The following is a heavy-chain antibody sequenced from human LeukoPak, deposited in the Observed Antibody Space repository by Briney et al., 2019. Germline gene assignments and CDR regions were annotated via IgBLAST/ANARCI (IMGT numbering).Heavy chain of an antibody. CDR3: ARQVVAVSRIWFDP. J-gene: IGHJ5*02. Sequence: SETLSLTCTVSGGSISSGAYYWSWIRQVPGKGLEWIGYGYFRGNTFYNPSLKGRVTISVDTSNNHFSLQLSSVTAADTAVYYCARQVVAVSRIWFDPWGQGTLVTVSS. CDR2: GYFRGNT. CDR1: GGSISSGAYY. V-gene: IGHV4-31*03. D-gene: IGHD2-15*01.